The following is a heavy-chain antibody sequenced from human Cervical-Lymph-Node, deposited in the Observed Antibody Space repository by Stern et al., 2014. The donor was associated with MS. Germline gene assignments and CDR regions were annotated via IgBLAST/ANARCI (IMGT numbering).Heavy chain of an antibody. CDR3: ARERGSGSYVDY. CDR1: GDTFSTYA. Sequence: QLVQSGAEVKNPGSSVKVSCKASGDTFSTYAISWVRQAPGQGLEWMGRIIPILVIRNYAQKFQGRVTITADKSTSTAYMELSSLRSEDTAVYYCARERGSGSYVDYWGQGTLVTVSS. V-gene: IGHV1-69*09. D-gene: IGHD3-10*01. CDR2: IIPILVIR. J-gene: IGHJ4*02.